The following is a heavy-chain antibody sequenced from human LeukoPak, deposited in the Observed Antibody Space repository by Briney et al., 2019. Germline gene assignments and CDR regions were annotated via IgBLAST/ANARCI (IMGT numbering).Heavy chain of an antibody. CDR3: ARGRRRAMVRGFDYYYYMDV. V-gene: IGHV1-69*06. D-gene: IGHD3-10*01. J-gene: IGHJ6*03. CDR1: GGTFSSYA. Sequence: ASVKVSCKASGGTFSSYAISWVRQAPGQGLEWMGGIIPIFGTANYAQKFQGRVTMTEDTSTDTAYMELSSLRSEDTAVYYCARGRRRAMVRGFDYYYYMDVWGKGTTVTVSS. CDR2: IIPIFGTA.